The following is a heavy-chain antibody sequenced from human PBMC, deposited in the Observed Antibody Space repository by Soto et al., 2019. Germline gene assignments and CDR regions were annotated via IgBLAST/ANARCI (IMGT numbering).Heavy chain of an antibody. CDR1: GGSISSGDYY. CDR2: IYYSGST. D-gene: IGHD5-12*01. J-gene: IGHJ5*02. V-gene: IGHV4-30-4*01. CDR3: ARREYTGLRTIGGCFDP. Sequence: KASETLSLTCTVSGGSISSGDYYWSWIRQPPGKGLEWIAYIYYSGSTYYNPSLKSRVTISVDTSKNQFPLKLSSVTAADTAVYYCARREYTGLRTIGGCFDPWRQRTLVTVSS.